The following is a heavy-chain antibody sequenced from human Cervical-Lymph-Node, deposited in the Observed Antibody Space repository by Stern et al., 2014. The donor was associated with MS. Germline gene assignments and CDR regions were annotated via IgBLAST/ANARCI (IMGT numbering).Heavy chain of an antibody. D-gene: IGHD3-16*01. CDR2: VIPIFGTA. CDR1: GGTFSSYA. V-gene: IGHV1-69*01. Sequence: VQLVESGAEVKKPGSSVKVSCKASGGTFSSYAINWVRQAPGQVPGWMGGVIPIFGTANYAQKFQGRVTITADESTSTAYMELSSLRSEDTAVYYCARDSRHYDASYYFDSWGQGTLVTVSS. J-gene: IGHJ4*02. CDR3: ARDSRHYDASYYFDS.